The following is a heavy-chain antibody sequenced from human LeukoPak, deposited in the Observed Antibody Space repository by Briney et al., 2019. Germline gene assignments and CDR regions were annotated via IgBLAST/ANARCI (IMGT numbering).Heavy chain of an antibody. J-gene: IGHJ6*02. V-gene: IGHV3-7*03. CDR1: GFALSSHW. CDR2: VNRDGSET. CDR3: ARNNGMDV. Sequence: GGSLRLSCAASGFALSSHWMTWVRQVPGRGPEWVANVNRDGSETYYLDSVKGRFTISKDNAKNSLYLQMNSLRAEDTALYHCARNNGMDVWGQGTTVIVSS.